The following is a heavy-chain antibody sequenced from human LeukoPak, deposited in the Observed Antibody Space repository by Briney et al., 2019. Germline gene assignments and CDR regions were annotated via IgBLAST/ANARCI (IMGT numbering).Heavy chain of an antibody. V-gene: IGHV4-38-2*01. J-gene: IGHJ3*02. CDR3: ARLEDCSSTSCYPYAFDI. Sequence: SETLSLTCAVSGYSISSGYYWGWIRQPPGKGLEWIGSIYHSGSTYYNPSLKIRVTISVDTSKNQFSLKLSSVTAADTAVYYCARLEDCSSTSCYPYAFDIWGQGTMVTVSS. D-gene: IGHD2-2*01. CDR2: IYHSGST. CDR1: GYSISSGYY.